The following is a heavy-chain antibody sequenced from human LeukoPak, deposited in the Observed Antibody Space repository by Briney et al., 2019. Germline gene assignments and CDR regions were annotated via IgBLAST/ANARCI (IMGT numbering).Heavy chain of an antibody. CDR1: GSSMTSTY. J-gene: IGHJ4*02. CDR3: VRTARLFDY. D-gene: IGHD6-19*01. V-gene: IGHV4-59*13. Sequence: SETLSLTCSVSGSSMTSTYWSWVRQPPGKGLEVIGYIYYTGVTNYSPSLRSRVTLSLDTSKSQFPLELRSVTAADTAVYYCVRTARLFDYWGQGILVTVSS. CDR2: IYYTGVT.